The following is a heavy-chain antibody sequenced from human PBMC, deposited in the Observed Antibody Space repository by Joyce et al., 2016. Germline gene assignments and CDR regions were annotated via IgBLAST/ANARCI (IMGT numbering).Heavy chain of an antibody. V-gene: IGHV1-18*04. J-gene: IGHJ4*02. CDR3: ARAGRNTQFYFDY. CDR1: GYSFTRYG. CDR2: ISGYNGNT. D-gene: IGHD5-24*01. Sequence: QVQLVQSGAEMKKPGASVKVSCTASGYSFTRYGISWVRQAPGQGPEWVAWISGYNGNTRVAQKLQGRITITTDTSANTAYMDLMSLRSDDTAVYYCARAGRNTQFYFDYWGQGTLVTVSS.